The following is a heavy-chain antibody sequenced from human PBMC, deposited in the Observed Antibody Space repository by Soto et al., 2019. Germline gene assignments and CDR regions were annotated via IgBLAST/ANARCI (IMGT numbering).Heavy chain of an antibody. V-gene: IGHV4-59*01. CDR2: IYYSGST. CDR1: GGSISSYY. J-gene: IGHJ5*02. Sequence: SETLSLTCTVSGGSISSYYWSWIRQPPGKGLEWIGYIYYSGSTNYNPSLKSRVTISVDTSKNQFSLKLSSVTAADTAVYYCARDLSPYNWFDPWGQGTLVTVSS. CDR3: ARDLSPYNWFDP.